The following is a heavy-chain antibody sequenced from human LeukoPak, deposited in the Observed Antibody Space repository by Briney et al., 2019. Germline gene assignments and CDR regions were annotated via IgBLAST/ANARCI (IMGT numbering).Heavy chain of an antibody. J-gene: IGHJ6*03. V-gene: IGHV3-30*02. D-gene: IGHD2-2*01. CDR2: IRYDGSNK. CDR1: GFTFSSYG. Sequence: GGSLRLSCAASGFTFSSYGMHWVRQAPGKGLEWVAFIRYDGSNKYYADSVKGRFTISRDNAKNSLYLQMNSLRAEDTAVYYCARVGLFDIVVVPADDYYYMDVWGKGTTVTVSS. CDR3: ARVGLFDIVVVPADDYYYMDV.